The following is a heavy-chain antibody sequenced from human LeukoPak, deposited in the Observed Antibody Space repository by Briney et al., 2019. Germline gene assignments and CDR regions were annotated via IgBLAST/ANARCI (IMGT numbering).Heavy chain of an antibody. CDR1: GYTFTGYY. CDR3: ARDLSRGSSCWYGY. Sequence: ASVKVSCKASGYTFTGYYMHWVRQAPGQGLEWMGRINPNSGGTNYAQKFQGRVTMTRDTSISTAYMELSRLGSDDTAVYYCARDLSRGSSCWYGYWGQGTLVTVSS. D-gene: IGHD6-19*01. V-gene: IGHV1-2*06. J-gene: IGHJ4*02. CDR2: INPNSGGT.